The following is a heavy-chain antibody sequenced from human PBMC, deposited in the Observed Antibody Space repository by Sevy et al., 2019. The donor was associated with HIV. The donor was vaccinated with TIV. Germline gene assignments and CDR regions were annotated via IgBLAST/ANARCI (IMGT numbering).Heavy chain of an antibody. J-gene: IGHJ4*02. V-gene: IGHV3-73*01. Sequence: GGSLRLSCAASGFAFRGSAIHWVRQASGKGLKWIGRIRSKGNSFATDYVPSVKGRFTISRDDSKKTAYLEMSSLKIDDTAVYYCAGQVGDTVMAIFDYWGQGTLVTVSS. CDR3: AGQVGDTVMAIFDY. CDR1: GFAFRGSA. CDR2: IRSKGNSFAT. D-gene: IGHD1-26*01.